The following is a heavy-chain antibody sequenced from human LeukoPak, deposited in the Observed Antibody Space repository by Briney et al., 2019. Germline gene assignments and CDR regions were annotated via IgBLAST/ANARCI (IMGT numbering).Heavy chain of an antibody. CDR2: IFYSGST. CDR3: ARKMEYGSGSHDY. V-gene: IGHV4-39*01. Sequence: PSETLSLTCTVSGGSISSRSYYWGWLRQPPGKGLEWIASIFYSGSTYHNPSLKSRVTISVDTSKSQFSLKLSSVTAADTAVYYCARKMEYGSGSHDYWGQGTLVTVSS. J-gene: IGHJ4*02. CDR1: GGSISSRSYY. D-gene: IGHD3-10*01.